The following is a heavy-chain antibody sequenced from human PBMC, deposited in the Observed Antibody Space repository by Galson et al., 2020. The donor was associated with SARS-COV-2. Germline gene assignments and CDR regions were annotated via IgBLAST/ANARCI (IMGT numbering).Heavy chain of an antibody. Sequence: GGSLRLSCAASGFGFSYYWMSWVRQAPGRGLEWVASIKPDGSGKYYVDSVKGRFTSSRDNPKNSLYLQMNNLRVEDTAVYHCARVDCSGGSCYPGNYWGQGTLVTVSS. V-gene: IGHV3-7*03. CDR1: GFGFSYYW. J-gene: IGHJ4*02. CDR3: ARVDCSGGSCYPGNY. CDR2: IKPDGSGK. D-gene: IGHD2-15*01.